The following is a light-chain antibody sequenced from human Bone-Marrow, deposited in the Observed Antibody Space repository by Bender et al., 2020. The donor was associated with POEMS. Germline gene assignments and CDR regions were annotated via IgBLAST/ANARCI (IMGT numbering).Light chain of an antibody. CDR3: QAWDTYSVI. V-gene: IGLV3-1*01. Sequence: SYEVTQPPSVSVSPGQTASITCSGDDVGDKYVAWDQQKPGQSPVLVIYQDTKRPSGIPERFSGSNSGNTATLTISGTQALDEADYYCQAWDTYSVIFGGGTKLTVL. CDR2: QDT. CDR1: DVGDKY. J-gene: IGLJ2*01.